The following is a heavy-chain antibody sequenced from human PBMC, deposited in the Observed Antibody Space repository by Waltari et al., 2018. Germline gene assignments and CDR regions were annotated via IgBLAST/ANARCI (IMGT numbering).Heavy chain of an antibody. J-gene: IGHJ6*02. CDR3: ARDLSSSWYGMDV. V-gene: IGHV4-59*01. D-gene: IGHD6-13*01. CDR1: GDSMSSYY. Sequence: QVQLQESGPGLVKPSETLSLTCTVSGDSMSSYYWTWIRQTPRKGLEWIGYRYSSGGTNYNPSLKSRVTISLDTSKNQFSLKLSSVTAADTAVYYCARDLSSSWYGMDVWGQGTTVTVSS. CDR2: RYSSGGT.